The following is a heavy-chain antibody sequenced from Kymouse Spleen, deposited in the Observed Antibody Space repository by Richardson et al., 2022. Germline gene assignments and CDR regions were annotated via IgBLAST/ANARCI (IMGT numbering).Heavy chain of an antibody. D-gene: IGHD3-3*01. V-gene: IGHV5-51*01. Sequence: EVQLVQSGAEVKKPGESLKISCKGSGYSFTSYWIGWVRQMPGKGLEWMGIIYPGDSDTRYSPSFQGQVTISADKSISTAYLQWSSLKASDTAMYYCARSPRITIFGVVINPYYGMDVWGQGTTVTVSS. J-gene: IGHJ6*02. CDR1: GYSFTSYW. CDR2: IYPGDSDT. CDR3: ARSPRITIFGVVINPYYGMDV.